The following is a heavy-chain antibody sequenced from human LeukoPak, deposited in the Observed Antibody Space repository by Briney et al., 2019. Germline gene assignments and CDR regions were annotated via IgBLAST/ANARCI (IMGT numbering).Heavy chain of an antibody. D-gene: IGHD5-24*01. V-gene: IGHV1-69*04. CDR3: ARDPRRDGHNYYYGMDV. CDR1: GYTFTSYG. CDR2: IIPILGIA. Sequence: ASVKVSCKASGYTFTSYGISWVRQAPGQGLEWMGRIIPILGIANYAQKFQGRVTITADKSTSTAYMELSSLRSEDTAVYYCARDPRRDGHNYYYGMDVWGQGTTVTVSS. J-gene: IGHJ6*02.